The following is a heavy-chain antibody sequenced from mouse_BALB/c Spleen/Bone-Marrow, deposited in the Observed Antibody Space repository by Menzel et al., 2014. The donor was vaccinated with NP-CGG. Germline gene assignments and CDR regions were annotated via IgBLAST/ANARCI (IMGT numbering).Heavy chain of an antibody. CDR1: GYTLTDYE. D-gene: IGHD2-4*01. Sequence: VQVVESGAELVRPGASVKLSCKALGYTLTDYEMHWVKQTPVHGLEWIGAIHPGSGGTAHNQKFKGKAKLTADKSSSTAYIELSSLTSEDSAVYYCTREGLRRAGFAYWGQGTLVTVSA. V-gene: IGHV1-15*01. CDR2: IHPGSGGT. CDR3: TREGLRRAGFAY. J-gene: IGHJ3*01.